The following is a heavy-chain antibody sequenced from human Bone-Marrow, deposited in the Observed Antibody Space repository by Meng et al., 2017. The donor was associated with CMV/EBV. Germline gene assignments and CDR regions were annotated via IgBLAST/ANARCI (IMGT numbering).Heavy chain of an antibody. CDR1: GGSISSSSYY. D-gene: IGHD6-13*01. CDR3: ARSVGCSSTYCYTYTSSWYPDY. CDR2: IYYSGGT. Sequence: SETLSLTCTVSGGSISSSSYYWTWIRQHPGKGLEWIGYIYYSGGTNYNPSLQSRVTISVDTSKNQFSLKLSSVTAADTAMYYCARSVGCSSTYCYTYTSSWYPDYWGQGPLVTVSS. V-gene: IGHV4-31*03. J-gene: IGHJ4*02.